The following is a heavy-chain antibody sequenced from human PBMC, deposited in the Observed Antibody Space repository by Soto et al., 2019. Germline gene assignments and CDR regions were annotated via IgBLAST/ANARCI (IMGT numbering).Heavy chain of an antibody. CDR2: IDWDDDK. Sequence: SGPTLVNPTQTLTLTCTFSGFSLSTSGMCVSWIRQPPGKALEWLALIDWDDDKYYRTSLKTRLTISKDTSKNQVVLTMTNMDPVDTATYYCARIRGATLYYYGMDVWGQGTTVTVSS. CDR3: ARIRGATLYYYGMDV. V-gene: IGHV2-70*01. CDR1: GFSLSTSGMC. J-gene: IGHJ6*02. D-gene: IGHD1-26*01.